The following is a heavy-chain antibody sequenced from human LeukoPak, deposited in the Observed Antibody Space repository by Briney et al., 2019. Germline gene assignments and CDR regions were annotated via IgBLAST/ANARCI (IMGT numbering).Heavy chain of an antibody. D-gene: IGHD1-26*01. CDR2: INPNSGGT. CDR3: ARGEVGAKGFDY. V-gene: IGHV1-2*06. CDR1: GYTFTGYY. Sequence: ASVKVSCKASGYTFTGYYMHWVRQAPGQGLEWMGRINPNSGGTNYAQKFQGRVTMTRDTSISTAYMELSRLRSYDTAVYYCARGEVGAKGFDYWGQGTLVTVSS. J-gene: IGHJ4*02.